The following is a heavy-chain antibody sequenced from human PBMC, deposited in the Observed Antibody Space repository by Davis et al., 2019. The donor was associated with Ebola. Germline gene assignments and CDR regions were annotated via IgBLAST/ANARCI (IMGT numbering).Heavy chain of an antibody. CDR3: ARDRPSYYGSGKVDAFDI. V-gene: IGHV3-23*01. Sequence: GGSLRLSCAASGFTFSSHAMSWVRQAPDKGLEWVAAINNNGGSTYYADSVKGRFTISRDNSKNTLYLQMNSLRAEDTAVYYCARDRPSYYGSGKVDAFDIWGQGTMVTVSS. CDR1: GFTFSSHA. D-gene: IGHD3-10*01. J-gene: IGHJ3*02. CDR2: INNNGGST.